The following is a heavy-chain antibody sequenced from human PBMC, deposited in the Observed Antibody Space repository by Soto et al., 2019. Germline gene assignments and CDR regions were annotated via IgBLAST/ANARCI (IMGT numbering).Heavy chain of an antibody. V-gene: IGHV1-18*03. CDR2: ISAYNGNT. J-gene: IGHJ3*02. Sequence: ASVKVSCKASGYTFTSYGISWVRQAPGQGLEWMGWISAYNGNTNYAQKLQGRVTMTTDTSTSTAYMELRSLRSDDMAVYYCASLGGYCSGGSCPKATHDAFDIWGQGTMVTVSS. CDR1: GYTFTSYG. D-gene: IGHD2-15*01. CDR3: ASLGGYCSGGSCPKATHDAFDI.